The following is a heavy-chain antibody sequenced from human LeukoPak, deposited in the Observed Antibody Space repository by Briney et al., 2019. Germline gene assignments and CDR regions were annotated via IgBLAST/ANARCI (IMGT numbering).Heavy chain of an antibody. CDR3: ARTYGSSADAFDI. D-gene: IGHD6-6*01. CDR1: GFSFSNYS. Sequence: PGRSLRLSCAASGFSFSNYSLHWVRQAPGKGLEWVALISDDGSNKYYADSVKGRFTLSRDNAKNTLYLQMSSLRSEDTAVYYCARTYGSSADAFDIWGQRTMGTASS. CDR2: ISDDGSNK. J-gene: IGHJ3*02. V-gene: IGHV3-30*04.